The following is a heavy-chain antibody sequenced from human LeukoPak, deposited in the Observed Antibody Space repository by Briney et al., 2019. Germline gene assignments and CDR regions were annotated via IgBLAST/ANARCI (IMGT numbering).Heavy chain of an antibody. V-gene: IGHV3-49*03. CDR2: IRSKAYGGTT. Sequence: PGGSLRLSCTASGLTFGDYAMSWFRQAPGKGLEWVGFIRSKAYGGTTEYAASVKGRFTISRDDSKSIAYLQMNSLKTEDTAVYYCTRSIVVVTASADYWGQGTLVTVSS. CDR3: TRSIVVVTASADY. CDR1: GLTFGDYA. D-gene: IGHD2-21*02. J-gene: IGHJ4*02.